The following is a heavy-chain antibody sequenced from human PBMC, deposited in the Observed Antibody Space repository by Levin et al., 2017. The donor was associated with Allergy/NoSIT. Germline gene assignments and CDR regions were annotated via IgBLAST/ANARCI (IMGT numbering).Heavy chain of an antibody. V-gene: IGHV3-30-3*01. CDR3: AREGELSFSGAFDI. CDR2: ISYDGSNK. D-gene: IGHD3-16*02. CDR1: GFTFSSYA. J-gene: IGHJ3*02. Sequence: PAGGSLRLSCAASGFTFSSYAMHWVRQAPGKGLEWVAVISYDGSNKYYADSVKGRFTISRDNSKNTLYLQMNSLRAEDTAVYYCAREGELSFSGAFDIWGQGTMVTVSS.